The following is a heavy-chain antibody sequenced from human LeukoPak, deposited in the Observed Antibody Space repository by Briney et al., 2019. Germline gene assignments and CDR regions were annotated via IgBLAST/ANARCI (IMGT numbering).Heavy chain of an antibody. D-gene: IGHD5-24*01. Sequence: GASVKVSCKASGYSFIDYCMHWVRQAPGQGLEWMGWINPKSGGTNYAQKFQDRVTMTTDTSISTAYMELSRLTSDDTAVYYCAPATLTFDYWGQGTLVTVSS. J-gene: IGHJ4*02. V-gene: IGHV1-2*02. CDR2: INPKSGGT. CDR3: APATLTFDY. CDR1: GYSFIDYC.